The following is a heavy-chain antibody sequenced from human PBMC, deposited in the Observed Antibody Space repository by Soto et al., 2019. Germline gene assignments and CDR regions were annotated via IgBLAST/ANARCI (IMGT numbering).Heavy chain of an antibody. D-gene: IGHD3-10*01. J-gene: IGHJ6*02. CDR1: GGSISSGGYY. V-gene: IGHV4-31*03. Sequence: SETLSLTCTVSGGSISSGGYYWSWIRQHPGKGLEWIGYIYYSGSTYYNPSLKSRVTISVDTSKNQFSLKLSSVTAADTAVYYCARDRLGSGSYYKDNYYYGMDVWGQGTTVTVSS. CDR3: ARDRLGSGSYYKDNYYYGMDV. CDR2: IYYSGST.